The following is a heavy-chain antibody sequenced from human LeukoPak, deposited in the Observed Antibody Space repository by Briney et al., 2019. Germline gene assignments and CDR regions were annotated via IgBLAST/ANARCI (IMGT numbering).Heavy chain of an antibody. CDR2: FYPEDGET. J-gene: IGHJ4*02. V-gene: IGHV1-24*01. Sequence: GSVRVSCKVSGYTLTELSMHWVRQAPGKGLEGRGGFYPEDGETIYAQKFQGSVPMTEDTSTDTAYMELSSLRSEDTAVYYCATDSHCSGGSCSFHWGQGTLVTVSS. CDR1: GYTLTELS. D-gene: IGHD2-15*01. CDR3: ATDSHCSGGSCSFH.